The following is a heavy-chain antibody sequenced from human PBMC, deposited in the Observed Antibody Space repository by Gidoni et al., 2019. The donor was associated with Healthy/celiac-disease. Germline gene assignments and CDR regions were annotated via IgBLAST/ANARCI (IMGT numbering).Heavy chain of an antibody. J-gene: IGHJ4*02. Sequence: QVQLVESGGGVVQPGRSLRLSCAASGFTFSSYAMPWVRQAPGKGLEWVAVISYDGSNKYYADSVKGRFTISRDNSKNTLYLQMNSLRAEDTAVYYCARDPTTSHYYYGSGSYPDYWGQGTLVTVSS. D-gene: IGHD3-10*01. CDR2: ISYDGSNK. CDR3: ARDPTTSHYYYGSGSYPDY. CDR1: GFTFSSYA. V-gene: IGHV3-30*04.